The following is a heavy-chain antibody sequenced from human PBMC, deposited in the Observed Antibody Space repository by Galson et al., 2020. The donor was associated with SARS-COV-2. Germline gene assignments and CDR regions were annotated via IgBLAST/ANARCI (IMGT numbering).Heavy chain of an antibody. V-gene: IGHV1-18*01. CDR3: ARPVHISAAFDL. Sequence: GESLKISCKGSGYTFNDYGITWVRQAPGQRLEWIGWISPYSGHTIYAQNVQDRVTMTKDKLGKTVYMELRGLTYDDTGVYYCARPVHISAAFDLWGQGTVVTVSS. CDR1: GYTFNDYG. D-gene: IGHD3-10*01. CDR2: ISPYSGHT. J-gene: IGHJ3*01.